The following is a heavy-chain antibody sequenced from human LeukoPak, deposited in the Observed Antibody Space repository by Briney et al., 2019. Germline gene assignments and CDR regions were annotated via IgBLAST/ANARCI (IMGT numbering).Heavy chain of an antibody. V-gene: IGHV4-59*01. CDR3: ARDLGSGSYSFDY. Sequence: SETLSLTCTVSGGSISSYYWSWIRQPPGKGLEWIGYIYYSGSTSYNPSLKSRVTISVDTSKNQFSLKLSSVTAADTAVYYCARDLGSGSYSFDYWGQGTLVTVSS. J-gene: IGHJ4*02. CDR1: GGSISSYY. CDR2: IYYSGST. D-gene: IGHD1-26*01.